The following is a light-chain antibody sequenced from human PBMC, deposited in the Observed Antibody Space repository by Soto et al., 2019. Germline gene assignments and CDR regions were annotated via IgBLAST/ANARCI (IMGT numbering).Light chain of an antibody. CDR1: QSVGSY. CDR2: AAS. J-gene: IGKJ5*01. CDR3: QHRSNWPPT. Sequence: ESVLTQSPATLSLSPGERATLSCRASQSVGSYLAWYQQKPGQAPRLLIYAASNRATGIPARFSGSGSGTDFTLTISSLEPEDFAVYYCQHRSNWPPTFGQGTRLEIK. V-gene: IGKV3-11*01.